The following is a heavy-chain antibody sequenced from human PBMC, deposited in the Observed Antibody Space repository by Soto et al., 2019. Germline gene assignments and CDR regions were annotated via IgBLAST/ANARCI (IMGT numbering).Heavy chain of an antibody. J-gene: IGHJ5*02. CDR1: GESFSGSF. CDR3: AKTDPVAAAALNWFDP. V-gene: IGHV4-34*01. CDR2: INHSGTT. Sequence: PSETLSLTCAVYGESFSGSFWNWIRQPPGKGLEWIGDINHSGTTNYNPSLKSRVTISVDTSKNQFSLKLTSMTAADTAVYYCAKTDPVAAAALNWFDPWGQGTLVTVS. D-gene: IGHD6-13*01.